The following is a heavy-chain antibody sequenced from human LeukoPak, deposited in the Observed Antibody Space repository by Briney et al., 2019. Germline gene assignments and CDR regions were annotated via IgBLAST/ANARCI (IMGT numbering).Heavy chain of an antibody. CDR1: GYTFTGYY. CDR2: INPNSGGT. Sequence: ASVKVSCKASGYTFTGYYMHWVRQAPGQGLEWMGWINPNSGGTNYAKKFQGRVTMTRDTSISTAYMGLSRLRSDDTAVYYCARDPGYCSSTGCERYFDYWGQGTLVTVSS. CDR3: ARDPGYCSSTGCERYFDY. V-gene: IGHV1-2*02. D-gene: IGHD2-2*01. J-gene: IGHJ4*02.